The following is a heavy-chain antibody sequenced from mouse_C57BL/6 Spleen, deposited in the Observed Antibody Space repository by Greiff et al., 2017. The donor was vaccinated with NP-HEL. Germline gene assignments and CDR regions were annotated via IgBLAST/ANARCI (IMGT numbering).Heavy chain of an antibody. V-gene: IGHV2-6-1*01. CDR2: IWSDGST. Sequence: VQLQQSGPGLVAPSQSLSITCTVSGFSLTSYGVHWVRQPPGKGLEWLVVIWSDGSTTYNSALKSRLSISKDNSKSQVFLKMNSLQTDDTAMYYCARQIYYDYDGDYYAMDYWGQGTSVTVSS. CDR1: GFSLTSYG. J-gene: IGHJ4*01. CDR3: ARQIYYDYDGDYYAMDY. D-gene: IGHD2-4*01.